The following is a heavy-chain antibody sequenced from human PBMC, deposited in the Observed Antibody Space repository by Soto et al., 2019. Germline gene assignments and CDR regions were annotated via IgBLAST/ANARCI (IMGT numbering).Heavy chain of an antibody. D-gene: IGHD1-26*01. J-gene: IGHJ4*02. CDR1: GFTFSNYA. CDR3: AKVPWEPVRNHDFRY. Sequence: EVQLLESGGALVPPGGSLRLSCAASGFTFSNYAMSWVRQAPGKGLEWVSGISSSEDITKYADSVKGRFTISRDNSNNMLYLQMSTLRAEDTAVYYCAKVPWEPVRNHDFRYWGQGTLVTVSS. V-gene: IGHV3-23*01. CDR2: ISSSEDIT.